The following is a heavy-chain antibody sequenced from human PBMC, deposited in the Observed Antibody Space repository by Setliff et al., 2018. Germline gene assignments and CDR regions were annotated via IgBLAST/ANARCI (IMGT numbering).Heavy chain of an antibody. V-gene: IGHV4-61*09. CDR3: AKEYVVISFVRNTHQHYGMDG. Sequence: SETLSLTCSVSGASLSSGSYYWSWIRQSAGKGPEWIGHIYTNGATNYSPSLKSRVSISADTSKNVLYLRLTSVTAADTAVYYCAKEYVVISFVRNTHQHYGMDGWGQGTTVTVSS. J-gene: IGHJ6*02. CDR2: IYTNGAT. CDR1: GASLSSGSYY. D-gene: IGHD2-21*01.